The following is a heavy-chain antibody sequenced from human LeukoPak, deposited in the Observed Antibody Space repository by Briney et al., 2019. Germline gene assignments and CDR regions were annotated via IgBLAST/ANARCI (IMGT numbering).Heavy chain of an antibody. V-gene: IGHV3-53*01. CDR1: GFTVSSYY. CDR2: LYTGGTT. D-gene: IGHD1-1*01. J-gene: IGHJ4*02. CDR3: ARGGVNYWNPRY. Sequence: GGSLRLSCVASGFTVSSYYTSWVRQAPGKGLEWVSLLYTGGTTYYADSVEGRFTISRDDTKNTIYLQMNTLRAEDTAVYYCARGGVNYWNPRYWGQGTLVTVTS.